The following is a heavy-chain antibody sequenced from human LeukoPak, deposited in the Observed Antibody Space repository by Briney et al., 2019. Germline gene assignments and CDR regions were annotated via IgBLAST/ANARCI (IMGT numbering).Heavy chain of an antibody. Sequence: PGESLKISCKGSGYNFTTYWIGWVRQMPGKGLEWMGIINPGDSDTRYSPSFQGQVTMSADKSISTAYLQWSSLKAPDTAMYYCARRKNDAFDIWGQGTMVTVSS. V-gene: IGHV5-51*01. J-gene: IGHJ3*02. CDR2: INPGDSDT. CDR1: GYNFTTYW. CDR3: ARRKNDAFDI.